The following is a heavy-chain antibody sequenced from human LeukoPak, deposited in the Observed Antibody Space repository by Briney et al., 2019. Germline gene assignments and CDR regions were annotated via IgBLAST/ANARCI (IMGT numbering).Heavy chain of an antibody. CDR3: ARGVSADS. D-gene: IGHD6-13*01. Sequence: APETLSLTCTVSGGSISSYYWNWIRQPPEKGLERIGHINYSGTTIYNPSLKSRVSISVDTSKNQFSLKLMSVTAADTAVYYCARGVSADSWGPGTLVTVSS. CDR2: INYSGTT. CDR1: GGSISSYY. V-gene: IGHV4-59*01. J-gene: IGHJ1*01.